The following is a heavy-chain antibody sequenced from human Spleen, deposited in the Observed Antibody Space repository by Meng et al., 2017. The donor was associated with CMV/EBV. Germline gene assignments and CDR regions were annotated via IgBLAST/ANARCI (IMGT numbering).Heavy chain of an antibody. CDR2: ITGTGGHS. CDR3: AKGSPVNSAVFDY. J-gene: IGHJ4*02. D-gene: IGHD3-10*01. Sequence: GESLKISCAASGFTFSNYVMNWVRQAPGKGLEWVSTITGTGGHSYYADSVKGRLTISRDNSKNALFLQMSSLGADDTAVYYCAKGSPVNSAVFDYWGQGTLVTVSS. CDR1: GFTFSNYV. V-gene: IGHV3-23*01.